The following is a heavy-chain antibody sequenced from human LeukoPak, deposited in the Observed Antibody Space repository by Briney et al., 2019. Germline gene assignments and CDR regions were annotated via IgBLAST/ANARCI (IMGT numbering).Heavy chain of an antibody. Sequence: ASVKVSCKASGYTFTGYYMHWVRQAPGQGLEWMGWINPNSGGTNYAQKFQGRVTMTRETSISTAYMELSRLRSDDTAVYYCARAISMVRGVSAFDIWGQGTMVTVSS. V-gene: IGHV1-2*02. CDR3: ARAISMVRGVSAFDI. J-gene: IGHJ3*02. CDR1: GYTFTGYY. D-gene: IGHD3-10*01. CDR2: INPNSGGT.